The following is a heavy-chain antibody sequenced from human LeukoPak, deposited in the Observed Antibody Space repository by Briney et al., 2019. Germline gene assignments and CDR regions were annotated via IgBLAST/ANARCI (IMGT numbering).Heavy chain of an antibody. CDR1: GYTLTELS. D-gene: IGHD2-2*01. V-gene: IGHV1-2*02. J-gene: IGHJ3*02. CDR3: AREVAAAGGDAFDI. CDR2: INPRSGGT. Sequence: ASVKVSCKVFGYTLTELSMHWVRQAPGQGLEWMGWINPRSGGTNYAQKFQGRVTMTRDTSISTLYIALTRLTSDDTAMYYCAREVAAAGGDAFDIWGQGTMVTVSS.